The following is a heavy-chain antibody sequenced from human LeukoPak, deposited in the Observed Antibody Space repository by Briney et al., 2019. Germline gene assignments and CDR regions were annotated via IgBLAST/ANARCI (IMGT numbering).Heavy chain of an antibody. J-gene: IGHJ5*02. D-gene: IGHD6-13*01. CDR1: GYTFTSYG. Sequence: GASVKVSCKASGYTFTSYGISWVRQAPGQGLEWMGWISAYNGNTNYAQKLQGRVTMTTDTSTSTAYMELRSLRSDDTAVYYCASVYSSSWYAWFDPWGQGTLVTVSS. CDR3: ASVYSSSWYAWFDP. CDR2: ISAYNGNT. V-gene: IGHV1-18*01.